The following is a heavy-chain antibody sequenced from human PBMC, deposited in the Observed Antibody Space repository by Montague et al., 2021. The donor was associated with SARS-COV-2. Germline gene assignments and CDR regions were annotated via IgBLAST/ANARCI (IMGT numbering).Heavy chain of an antibody. CDR3: ARDHMTILFMAYYYGMDV. CDR1: GGSISSYY. J-gene: IGHJ6*02. V-gene: IGHV4-4*07. D-gene: IGHD4/OR15-4a*01. Sequence: SETLSLTCTVSGGSISSYYWSWIRQPAGKGLEWIGRIYPSGSTKXXPSLKSRVTMSVDTSKNQFSLKLSSVTAADTAVYYCARDHMTILFMAYYYGMDVWAKGPRSPSP. CDR2: IYPSGST.